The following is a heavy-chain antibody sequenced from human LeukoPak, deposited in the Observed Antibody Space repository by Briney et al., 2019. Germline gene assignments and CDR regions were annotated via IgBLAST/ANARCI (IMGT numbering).Heavy chain of an antibody. CDR2: IYFDGSNK. CDR1: GFIFSNYA. J-gene: IGHJ4*02. Sequence: GGSLRLSCAASGFIFSNYAMHWVRQAPGKGLEWVAVIYFDGSNKYYADSVKGRFTISRDNSKSTLYLQMNSLRVEDTAVYYCASGYYYGSGSPDYWGQGTLVTVSS. CDR3: ASGYYYGSGSPDY. D-gene: IGHD3-10*01. V-gene: IGHV3-33*01.